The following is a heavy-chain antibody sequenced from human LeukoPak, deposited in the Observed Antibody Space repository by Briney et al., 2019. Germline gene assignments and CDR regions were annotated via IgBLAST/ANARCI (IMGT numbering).Heavy chain of an antibody. CDR1: GFTFNTHA. Sequence: GGSLRLSCAASGFTFNTHAMSWVRQAPGKGLEWGSGINGNGASTYYSDSLKGRFTISRDNSKNTMYLQMSSLRAEDTAVYYCAKDQGYYSLDSWGQGTLVTVSS. J-gene: IGHJ4*02. V-gene: IGHV3-23*01. CDR3: AKDQGYYSLDS. CDR2: INGNGAST. D-gene: IGHD2-15*01.